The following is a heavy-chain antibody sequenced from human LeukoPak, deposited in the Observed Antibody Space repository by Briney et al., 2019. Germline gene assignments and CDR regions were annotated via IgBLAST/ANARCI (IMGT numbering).Heavy chain of an antibody. V-gene: IGHV3-53*01. Sequence: GGSLRLSCAASGFTVSSNYMNWVRQAPGKGLEWVSVIHSGGSTYYADSVKGRFTISRDNSKNALYLQMNSLRADDTAVYYCARDRRWFGDYYFDYWGQGTLVTVSS. CDR3: ARDRRWFGDYYFDY. CDR1: GFTVSSNY. CDR2: IHSGGST. J-gene: IGHJ4*02. D-gene: IGHD3-10*01.